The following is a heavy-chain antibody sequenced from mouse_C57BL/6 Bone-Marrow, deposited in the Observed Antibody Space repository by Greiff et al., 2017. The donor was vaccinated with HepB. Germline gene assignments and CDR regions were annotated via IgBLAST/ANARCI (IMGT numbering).Heavy chain of an antibody. Sequence: QVQLLQSGPELVKPGASVKISCKASGYTFTDDYINWVKQRPGQGLEWSGWIFPGSGSTYYNEKFKGKATLTENKSSSTALMLLSSLTSECSAVYFCARERGFITTPFDSWGEGTLSQSPQ. CDR3: ARERGFITTPFDS. V-gene: IGHV1-75*01. D-gene: IGHD1-1*01. CDR1: GYTFTDDY. CDR2: IFPGSGST. J-gene: IGHJ2*01.